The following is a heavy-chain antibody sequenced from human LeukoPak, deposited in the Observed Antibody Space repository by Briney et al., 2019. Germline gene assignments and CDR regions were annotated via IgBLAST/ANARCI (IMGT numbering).Heavy chain of an antibody. D-gene: IGHD3-22*01. J-gene: IGHJ4*02. Sequence: GGFMRLSCAASGFTFSSYAMHWVRQAPGKGLEWVAVISYDGSNKYYADSVKGRFTISRDNSKNTLYLQMNSLRAEDTAVYYCARESRITMIVVVIGYWGQGTLVTVSS. CDR2: ISYDGSNK. V-gene: IGHV3-30-3*01. CDR1: GFTFSSYA. CDR3: ARESRITMIVVVIGY.